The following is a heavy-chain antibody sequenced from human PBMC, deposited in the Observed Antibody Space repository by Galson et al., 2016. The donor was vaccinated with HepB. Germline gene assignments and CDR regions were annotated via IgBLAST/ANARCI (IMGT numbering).Heavy chain of an antibody. D-gene: IGHD3-22*01. J-gene: IGHJ4*02. CDR3: AREIPFGAYRDSSCFLDD. CDR1: GFTFSTYW. Sequence: SLRLSCAASGFTFSTYWMAWVRQVPGKGLEWVANIKHDGSEKHYGDSVKGRFTISRDNAEKSLYLQMNYLRVEDTAVYYCAREIPFGAYRDSSCFLDDWGQGTLVTVSS. CDR2: IKHDGSEK. V-gene: IGHV3-7*01.